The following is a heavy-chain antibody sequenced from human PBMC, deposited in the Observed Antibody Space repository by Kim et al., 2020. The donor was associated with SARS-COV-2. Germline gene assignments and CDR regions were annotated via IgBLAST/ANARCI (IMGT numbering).Heavy chain of an antibody. Sequence: GGSLRLSCSASGFTFSSYAMHWVRQAPGKGLEYVSAISSNGGSTYYADSVKGRFTISRDNSKNTLYLQMSSLRAEDTAVYYCVKDRVSYGSGSHPHWYFDLWGRGTLVTVSS. CDR1: GFTFSSYA. CDR2: ISSNGGST. V-gene: IGHV3-64D*09. D-gene: IGHD3-10*01. CDR3: VKDRVSYGSGSHPHWYFDL. J-gene: IGHJ2*01.